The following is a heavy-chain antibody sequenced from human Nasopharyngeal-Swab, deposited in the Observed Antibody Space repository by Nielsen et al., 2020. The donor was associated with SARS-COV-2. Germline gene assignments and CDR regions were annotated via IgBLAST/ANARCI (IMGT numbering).Heavy chain of an antibody. CDR1: GFTFSRFG. D-gene: IGHD3-10*01. CDR3: AKELKVRGVLRAFDP. CDR2: ISGSGGST. J-gene: IGHJ5*02. V-gene: IGHV3-23*01. Sequence: GESLKISCAASGFTFSRFGMGWVRQAPGKGLEWVSAISGSGGSTYYADSVKGRFTISRDNSKNTLYLQMNSLRAEDTAVYYCAKELKVRGVLRAFDPWGQGTLVTVSS.